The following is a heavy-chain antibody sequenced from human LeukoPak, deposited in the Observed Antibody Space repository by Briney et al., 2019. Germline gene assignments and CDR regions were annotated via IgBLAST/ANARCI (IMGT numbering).Heavy chain of an antibody. Sequence: GGSLRLSCAASGFTFDDHGMTWVRQIPGKGLEWVSGINWNGGSTGYADSVRGRFTISRDNAKNTLYLQLNSLRAEDTAVYYCARDMTTVTTGDYWGQGTLVTVSS. CDR3: ARDMTTVTTGDY. J-gene: IGHJ4*02. CDR2: INWNGGST. D-gene: IGHD4-17*01. CDR1: GFTFDDHG. V-gene: IGHV3-20*04.